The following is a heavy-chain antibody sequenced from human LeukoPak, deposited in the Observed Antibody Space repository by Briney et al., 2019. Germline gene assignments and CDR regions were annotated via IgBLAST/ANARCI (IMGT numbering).Heavy chain of an antibody. J-gene: IGHJ4*02. CDR2: INWNGGST. D-gene: IGHD1-26*01. V-gene: IGHV3-20*04. Sequence: GGSLRLSCAASGFTFDDYGMSWVRQAPGKGLEWVSAINWNGGSTGYADSVKGRFTISRDNAKNSLYLQMNSLRAEDTALYYCARRLRFSGSYYALDYWGQGTLVTVSS. CDR1: GFTFDDYG. CDR3: ARRLRFSGSYYALDY.